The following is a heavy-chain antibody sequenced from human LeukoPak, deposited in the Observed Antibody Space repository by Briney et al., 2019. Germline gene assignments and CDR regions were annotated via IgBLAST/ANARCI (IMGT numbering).Heavy chain of an antibody. Sequence: KPGGSLRLSCAASGFTFSSYEMNWVRQAPGKGLEWVSYISSRGSTVYYADSVKGRFTISRDNAKNSLYLQMNSLRAEDTAVYYCAREAVYHYDSRTYPAGMDVWGQGTTVTVSS. J-gene: IGHJ6*02. V-gene: IGHV3-48*03. CDR2: ISSRGSTV. D-gene: IGHD3-22*01. CDR3: AREAVYHYDSRTYPAGMDV. CDR1: GFTFSSYE.